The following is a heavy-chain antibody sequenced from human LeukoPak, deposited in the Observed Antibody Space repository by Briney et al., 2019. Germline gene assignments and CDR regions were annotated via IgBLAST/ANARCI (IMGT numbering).Heavy chain of an antibody. CDR3: AGAPFYYYYYGMDV. CDR1: GFTVSSNY. J-gene: IGHJ6*02. V-gene: IGHV3-53*01. CDR2: IYSGGST. Sequence: GGSLRPSCAASGFTVSSNYMSWVRQAPGKGLEWVSVIYSGGSTYYADSVKGRFTISRDNSKNTLYLQMNSLRAEDTAVYYCAGAPFYYYYYGMDVWGQGTTVTVSS.